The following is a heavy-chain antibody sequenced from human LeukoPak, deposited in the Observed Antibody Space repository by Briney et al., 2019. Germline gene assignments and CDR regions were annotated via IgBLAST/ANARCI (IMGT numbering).Heavy chain of an antibody. CDR1: GFTFSSYE. CDR3: AKGGCSSTTCYLANP. Sequence: GGSLRLSCAASGFTFSSYEMNWVRQAPGKGLEWVSYISSSGSTIYYADSVKGRFTISRDNAKNSLYLQMNSLTAEDTAQYYCAKGGCSSTTCYLANPWGQGTLVTVSS. V-gene: IGHV3-48*03. J-gene: IGHJ5*02. CDR2: ISSSGSTI. D-gene: IGHD2-2*01.